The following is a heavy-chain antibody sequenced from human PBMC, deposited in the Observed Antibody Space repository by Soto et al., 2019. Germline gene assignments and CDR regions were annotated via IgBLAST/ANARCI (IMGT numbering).Heavy chain of an antibody. J-gene: IGHJ3*02. CDR2: INPGDSEV. CDR1: DYTFAAYW. V-gene: IGHV5-51*01. CDR3: ERPDYTQDEWYHTHDI. D-gene: IGHD3-3*01. Sequence: GESLKISCKGFDYTFAAYWIGWVRQMPGKGREWMGVINPGDSEVKYSPPFEGQVTISADKSINTAYLQWRSLKASDTAMYYCERPDYTQDEWYHTHDIWGQGTMAT.